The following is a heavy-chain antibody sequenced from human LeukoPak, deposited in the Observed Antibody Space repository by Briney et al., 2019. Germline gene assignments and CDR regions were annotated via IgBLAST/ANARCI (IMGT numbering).Heavy chain of an antibody. CDR2: IIPIFGTA. J-gene: IGHJ5*02. CDR1: GGTFSSYA. Sequence: EASVKVSCKASGGTFSSYAISWVRQAPGQGLEWMGGIIPIFGTANYAQKFQGRVTITTDESTSTAYMGLSSLRSEDTAVYYCARVLRGDYGGNRFDPWGQGTLVTVSS. V-gene: IGHV1-69*05. D-gene: IGHD4-23*01. CDR3: ARVLRGDYGGNRFDP.